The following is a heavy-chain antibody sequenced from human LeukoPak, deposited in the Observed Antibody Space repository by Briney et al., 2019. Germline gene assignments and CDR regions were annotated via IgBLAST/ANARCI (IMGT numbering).Heavy chain of an antibody. CDR3: AKDIVGGGDDY. V-gene: IGHV3-30*18. CDR2: ISYDGSNK. CDR1: GFTFSSYG. J-gene: IGHJ4*02. Sequence: GGSLRLSCAASGFTFSSYGMHWVRQAPGKGLEWVAFISYDGSNKYYADSVKGRFTISRDNAKNSIYLQMNSLRVEDTAVYYCAKDIVGGGDDYWGQGTLVIVSS. D-gene: IGHD2-21*02.